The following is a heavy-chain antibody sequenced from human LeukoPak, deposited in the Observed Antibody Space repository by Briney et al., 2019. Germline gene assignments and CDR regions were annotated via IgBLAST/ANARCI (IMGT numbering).Heavy chain of an antibody. CDR2: ISSSSSTI. D-gene: IGHD4-17*01. V-gene: IGHV3-48*01. CDR1: GFTFSSYS. CDR3: ARDRGTTVTSLFDY. J-gene: IGHJ4*02. Sequence: RGSLRLSCAASGFTFSSYSMNWVRQAPGKGPEWVSYISSSSSTIYYADSVKGRFTISRDNAKNSLYLQMNSLRAEDTAVYYCARDRGTTVTSLFDYWGQGTLVTVSS.